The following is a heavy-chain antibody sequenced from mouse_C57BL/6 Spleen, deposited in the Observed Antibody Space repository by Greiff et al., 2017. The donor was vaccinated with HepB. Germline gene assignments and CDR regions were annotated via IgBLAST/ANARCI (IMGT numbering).Heavy chain of an antibody. CDR3: ARRPFFDY. J-gene: IGHJ2*01. V-gene: IGHV1-69*01. Sequence: QVQLQQPGAELVMPGASVKLSCKASGYTFTSYWMHWVKKRPGQGLEWIGEIDPSDSYTNYNQKFKGKSTLTVDKSSSTAYMQLSSLTSEDSAVYYCARRPFFDYWGQGTTLTVSS. CDR1: GYTFTSYW. CDR2: IDPSDSYT.